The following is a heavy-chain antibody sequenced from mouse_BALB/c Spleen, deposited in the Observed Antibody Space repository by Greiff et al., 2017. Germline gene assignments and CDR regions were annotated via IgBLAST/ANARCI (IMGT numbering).Heavy chain of an antibody. J-gene: IGHJ4*01. CDR3: ARTLHYYGSFMDY. CDR2: IYPGSGST. V-gene: IGHV1-55*01. D-gene: IGHD1-1*01. Sequence: QVQLQQPGAELVKPGTSVKLSCKASGYNFTSYWINWVKLRPGQGLEWIGDIYPGSGSTNYNENFKSKATLTVDISSSTAYMQLSSLASEDSALYYCARTLHYYGSFMDYWGQGTSVTVSS. CDR1: GYNFTSYW.